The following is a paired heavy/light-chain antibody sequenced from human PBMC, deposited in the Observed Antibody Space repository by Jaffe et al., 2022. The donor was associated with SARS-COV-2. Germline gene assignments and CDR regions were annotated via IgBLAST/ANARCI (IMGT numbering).Light chain of an antibody. Sequence: DIRMTQSPSSLSASVGDRVTITCRASQDLGSWLAWYQQKPEKAPKSLIYAASNLQSGVPSRFSGSGSGTEFTLTISSLQPEDFATYYCQQYNGYPLTFGGGTKVEIK. J-gene: IGKJ4*01. CDR3: QQYNGYPLT. V-gene: IGKV1D-16*01. CDR2: AAS. CDR1: QDLGSW.
Heavy chain of an antibody. CDR1: GYTFSYYS. J-gene: IGHJ6*03. D-gene: IGHD2-15*01. V-gene: IGHV1-3*01. CDR2: INAGDGNT. CDR3: ARDPKGSYYYYMDV. Sequence: QVQLVQSGAELKKPGASVKVSCKASGYTFSYYSMHWVRQAPGQSLEWMGWINAGDGNTKYSQKFQDRVTLTRDTSASTAYMELSSLRSEDTAIYYCARDPKGSYYYYMDVWGKGTTVTVSS.